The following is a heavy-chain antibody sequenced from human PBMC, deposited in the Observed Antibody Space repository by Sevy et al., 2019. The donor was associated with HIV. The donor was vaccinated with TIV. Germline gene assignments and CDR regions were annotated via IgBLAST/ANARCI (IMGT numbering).Heavy chain of an antibody. CDR1: GFTFSSYG. D-gene: IGHD2-2*01. J-gene: IGHJ4*02. CDR3: ANAYKDIVVPRASGGFDY. V-gene: IGHV3-30*02. Sequence: GGSLRLSCAASGFTFSSYGMHWVRQAPGKGLEWVAFIRYDGSNKYYADSVKGRFTISRDNSKNTLYLQMNSLRAEDTAVYYCANAYKDIVVPRASGGFDYWGQGTLVTVSS. CDR2: IRYDGSNK.